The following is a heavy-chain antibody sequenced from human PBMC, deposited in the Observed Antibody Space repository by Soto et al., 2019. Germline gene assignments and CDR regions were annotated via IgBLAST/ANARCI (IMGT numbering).Heavy chain of an antibody. Sequence: GGSLRLSCATSGFSFNDYAMYWVRQAPGQGLEWVAIISSDGHHQFYLDNLRGRFTISRDNSKNTLYLQMNSLRPEDTAVYYCSRGTYYPQSSGLHADYWGPGTVVTVSS. CDR3: SRGTYYPQSSGLHADY. V-gene: IGHV3-30*03. J-gene: IGHJ4*02. D-gene: IGHD3-22*01. CDR2: ISSDGHHQ. CDR1: GFSFNDYA.